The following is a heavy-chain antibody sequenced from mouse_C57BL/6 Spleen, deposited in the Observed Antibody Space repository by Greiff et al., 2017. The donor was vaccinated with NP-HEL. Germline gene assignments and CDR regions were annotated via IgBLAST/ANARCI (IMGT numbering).Heavy chain of an antibody. J-gene: IGHJ4*01. V-gene: IGHV1-63*01. CDR1: GYTFTNYW. CDR3: ARSPGDYYAMDY. CDR2: IYPGGGYT. Sequence: VQLQQSGAELVRPGTSVKMSCKASGYTFTNYWIGWAKQRPGHGLEWIGDIYPGGGYTNYNEKFKGKATLTADKSSSTAYMQFSSLTSEDSAVYYCARSPGDYYAMDYWGQGTSVTVSS.